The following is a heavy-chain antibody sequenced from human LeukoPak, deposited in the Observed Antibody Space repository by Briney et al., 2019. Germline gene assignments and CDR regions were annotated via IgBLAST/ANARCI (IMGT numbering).Heavy chain of an antibody. CDR2: ISGSGGST. J-gene: IGHJ4*02. D-gene: IGHD6-19*01. CDR1: GFTFSTYP. V-gene: IGHV3-23*01. CDR3: AKDEGSGWYYFDY. Sequence: PGGSLRLSCAASGFTFSTYPMSWVRQAPGKGLEWVSGISGSGGSTYYADSVKGRFTISRDISKNTLYLQMNSLRAEDTAVYYCAKDEGSGWYYFDYWGQGPRSPSPQ.